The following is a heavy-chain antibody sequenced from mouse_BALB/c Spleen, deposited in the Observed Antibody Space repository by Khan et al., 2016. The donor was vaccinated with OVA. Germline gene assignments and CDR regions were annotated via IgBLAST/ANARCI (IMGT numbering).Heavy chain of an antibody. CDR2: ISPGDGRT. V-gene: IGHV1S56*01. J-gene: IGHJ1*01. CDR1: GYTFINYY. D-gene: IGHD1-1*01. CDR3: AISYYGSFWFFDV. Sequence: LQQSGPELVKPGASVKMSCVASGYTFINYYIHWVKQRPGQGLEWIGWISPGDGRTKFNERFKGKTTLTEDKSSSTTYMFRSTLTSEDSAIYFCAISYYGSFWFFDVWGAGTTVTVSS.